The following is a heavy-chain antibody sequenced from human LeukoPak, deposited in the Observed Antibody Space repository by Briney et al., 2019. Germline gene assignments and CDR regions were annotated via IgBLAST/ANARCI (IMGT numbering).Heavy chain of an antibody. CDR2: IKQDGSEK. Sequence: PGGSLRLSCAASGSTFSSYWMSWVRQAPGKGPEWVANIKQDGSEKYYVDSVKGRFTISRDNAKNSLYLQMNSLRAEDTAVYYCARAHLLYTSDHDAFDIWGQGTMVTVSS. CDR1: GSTFSSYW. CDR3: ARAHLLYTSDHDAFDI. V-gene: IGHV3-7*01. J-gene: IGHJ3*02. D-gene: IGHD3-10*01.